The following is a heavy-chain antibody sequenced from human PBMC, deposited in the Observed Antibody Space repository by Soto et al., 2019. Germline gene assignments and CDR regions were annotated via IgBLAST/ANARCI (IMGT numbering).Heavy chain of an antibody. V-gene: IGHV3-7*01. J-gene: IGHJ6*02. D-gene: IGHD2-2*01. Sequence: GGCLRLSCAASGFTFSSYWMSWVRQAPGKGLEWVANIKQDGSEKYYVDSVKGRFTISRDNAKNSLYLQMNSLRAEDTAVYYCARDPSIVLVPAATYYYYYYGMDVWGQGTTVTVSS. CDR2: IKQDGSEK. CDR1: GFTFSSYW. CDR3: ARDPSIVLVPAATYYYYYYGMDV.